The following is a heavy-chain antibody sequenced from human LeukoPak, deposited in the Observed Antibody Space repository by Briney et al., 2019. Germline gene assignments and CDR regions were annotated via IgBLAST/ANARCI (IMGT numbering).Heavy chain of an antibody. CDR2: MNPNSANT. J-gene: IGHJ4*02. D-gene: IGHD3-16*02. CDR3: ARGGGGRWGSYRHDY. V-gene: IGHV1-8*01. Sequence: ASVKVSCKPSGYTFISYDINWVRQAPGQGLEWMGWMNPNSANTGYAEKFQGRVTMTRNTSISTAYMELSSLRSEDTAVYYCARGGGGRWGSYRHDYWGQGTLVTVSS. CDR1: GYTFISYD.